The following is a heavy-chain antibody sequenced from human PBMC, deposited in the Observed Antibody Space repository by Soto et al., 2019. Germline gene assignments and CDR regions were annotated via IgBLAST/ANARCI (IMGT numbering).Heavy chain of an antibody. CDR2: ISYDGSNK. D-gene: IGHD3-22*01. CDR1: GFTFSSYA. J-gene: IGHJ4*02. Sequence: QVQLVESGGGVVQPGRSLRLSCAASGFTFSSYAMHWVRQAPGKGLEWVAVISYDGSNKYYADSVKGRFTISRDNSKNTLYLQMNSLRAEDTAVYYCARDPYYDGSGYYPRFDYWGQGTLVTVSS. CDR3: ARDPYYDGSGYYPRFDY. V-gene: IGHV3-30-3*01.